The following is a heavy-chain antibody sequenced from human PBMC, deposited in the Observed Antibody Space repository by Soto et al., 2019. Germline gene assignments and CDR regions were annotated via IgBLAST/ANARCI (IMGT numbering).Heavy chain of an antibody. D-gene: IGHD3-22*01. CDR1: GYTFTSYG. V-gene: IGHV1-18*01. CDR3: ARGLEYYYDSSGYYSDAFDI. J-gene: IGHJ3*02. Sequence: QVQLVQSGAEVKKPGASVKVSCKASGYTFTSYGISWVRQAPGQGLEWMGWISAYNGNTNYAQKLQSRVTMTTDTSTSTAYMELRSLRSDDTAVYYCARGLEYYYDSSGYYSDAFDIWGQGTMVTVSS. CDR2: ISAYNGNT.